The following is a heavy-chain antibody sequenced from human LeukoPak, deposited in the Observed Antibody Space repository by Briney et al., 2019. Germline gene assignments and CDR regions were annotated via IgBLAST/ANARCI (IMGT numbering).Heavy chain of an antibody. CDR3: AKEVTQLCLFDN. V-gene: IGHV3-23*01. D-gene: IGHD5-18*01. CDR2: ISDSGGRS. CDR1: GFTFNNYA. Sequence: PGGSLRLSCAASGFTFNNYALSWVRQAPGKGLEWVSGISDSGGRSYYADSVKGRFTISRDNSKNTLYLQMNSLRSEDTAVYYCAKEVTQLCLFDNWGQGTLVTVSS. J-gene: IGHJ4*02.